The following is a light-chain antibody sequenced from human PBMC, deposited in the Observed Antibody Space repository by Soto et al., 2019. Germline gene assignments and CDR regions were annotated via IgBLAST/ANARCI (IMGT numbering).Light chain of an antibody. V-gene: IGLV1-44*01. J-gene: IGLJ1*01. Sequence: QSVLTQPPSASGTPGQRVTISCSGSRSNIGGNAVNWYQQLPGTPPKLLIYSNNQRPSGVPDRFSGSKSGTSASLAISGLQSEDEADYHCAAWDDRLNGYVFGTGTKVTVL. CDR1: RSNIGGNA. CDR3: AAWDDRLNGYV. CDR2: SNN.